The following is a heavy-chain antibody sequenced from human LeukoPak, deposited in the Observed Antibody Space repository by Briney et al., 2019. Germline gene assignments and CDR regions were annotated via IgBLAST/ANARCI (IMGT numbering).Heavy chain of an antibody. Sequence: GGSLRLSCAASGFTFSDYYMSWIRQAPGKGLEWVSYISGSSIYTNYADSVKGRFTISRDNAKSSLYLQMNSLRAEDTAVYFCASLGEGIVATINYYGMDVWGQGTTVTVSS. V-gene: IGHV3-11*03. CDR1: GFTFSDYY. CDR2: ISGSSIYT. J-gene: IGHJ6*02. D-gene: IGHD5-12*01. CDR3: ASLGEGIVATINYYGMDV.